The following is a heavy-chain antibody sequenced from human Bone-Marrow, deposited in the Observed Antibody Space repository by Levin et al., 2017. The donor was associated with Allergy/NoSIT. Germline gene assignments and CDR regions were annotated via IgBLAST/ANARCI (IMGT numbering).Heavy chain of an antibody. V-gene: IGHV5-51*01. CDR3: VRSPGGDYLNSASETHYYFDY. J-gene: IGHJ4*02. Sequence: RGESLKISCKASGYSFTSHWIGWVRQMPGKGLEWMGIIYPTDSNTRYSPSFQGQVTISVDESINSAYLQWRSLKASDTAMYYCVRSPGGDYLNSASETHYYFDYWGQGTLVTVSS. D-gene: IGHD4-17*01. CDR2: IYPTDSNT. CDR1: GYSFTSHW.